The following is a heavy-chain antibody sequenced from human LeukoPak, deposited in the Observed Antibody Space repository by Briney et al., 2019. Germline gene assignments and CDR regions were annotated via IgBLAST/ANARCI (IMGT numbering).Heavy chain of an antibody. CDR1: GFTFSNYA. Sequence: PGGSLRLSCAASGFTFSNYAMHWVRQAPGKGLEWVAVISYHGNNKNYADSVKGRFTISRDNSKNTLYLQMSSLRPDDTAVYYCARDGISYSYYYYYMDVWGKGTTVTVSS. CDR3: ARDGISYSYYYYYMDV. CDR2: ISYHGNNK. D-gene: IGHD4-11*01. V-gene: IGHV3-30-3*01. J-gene: IGHJ6*03.